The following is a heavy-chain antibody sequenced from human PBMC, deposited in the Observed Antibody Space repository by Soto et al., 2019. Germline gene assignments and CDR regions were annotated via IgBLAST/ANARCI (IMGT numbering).Heavy chain of an antibody. V-gene: IGHV3-30*18. CDR3: ANLAVAGTFAFDI. J-gene: IGHJ3*02. D-gene: IGHD6-19*01. CDR1: GFAFISYG. Sequence: WGSLRLSCAASGFAFISYGIRLFRQSPGKGLEWVAVISYDGSNKYYADSVKGRFTISRDNSKNTLYLQMNSLRAEDTAVYYCANLAVAGTFAFDIWGQGTMVTVSS. CDR2: ISYDGSNK.